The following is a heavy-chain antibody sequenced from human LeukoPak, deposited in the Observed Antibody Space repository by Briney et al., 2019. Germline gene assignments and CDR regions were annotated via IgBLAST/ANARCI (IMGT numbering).Heavy chain of an antibody. V-gene: IGHV3-23*01. D-gene: IGHD3-22*01. Sequence: QTGGSLRLSCAASGFAFSSYAMSWVRQAPGKGLEWVSSIRGSGDATYYADSVKGRFTISRDNSKNTVNLQMNSLTVEDTAVYYCAKRIYDSSGYFDYWGQGTLVTDSS. CDR2: IRGSGDAT. CDR1: GFAFSSYA. CDR3: AKRIYDSSGYFDY. J-gene: IGHJ4*02.